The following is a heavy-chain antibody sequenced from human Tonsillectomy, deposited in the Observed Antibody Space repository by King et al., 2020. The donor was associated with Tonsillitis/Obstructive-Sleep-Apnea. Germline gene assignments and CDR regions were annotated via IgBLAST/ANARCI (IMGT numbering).Heavy chain of an antibody. D-gene: IGHD3/OR15-3a*01. J-gene: IGHJ4*02. CDR1: GFTFSPYD. Sequence: VQLVESGGGLVKPGGSLRLSCAASGFTFSPYDIDWVRPAPGKGLEWVSFISGTSTYIYYADSVKGRFTIFRDNAKNSLYLQINSLTAEDTAVYYCAGLPLDGDFDYWGQGTLVTVSS. CDR2: ISGTSTYI. CDR3: AGLPLDGDFDY. V-gene: IGHV3-21*01.